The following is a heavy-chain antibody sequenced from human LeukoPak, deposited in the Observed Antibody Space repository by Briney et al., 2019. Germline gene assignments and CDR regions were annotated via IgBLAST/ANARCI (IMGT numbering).Heavy chain of an antibody. D-gene: IGHD1-7*01. CDR2: GSDIGGT. Sequence: PSETLSLTCAVYGESLNGHYWSWIRQSPGKGLEWIGEGSDIGGTKFNPSLKSRVSISADTSKNQFSLKLSSVTAADTAVYYCARVRRLELPPGNFYYYMDVWGKGTTVTVSS. J-gene: IGHJ6*03. V-gene: IGHV4-34*01. CDR3: ARVRRLELPPGNFYYYMDV. CDR1: GESLNGHY.